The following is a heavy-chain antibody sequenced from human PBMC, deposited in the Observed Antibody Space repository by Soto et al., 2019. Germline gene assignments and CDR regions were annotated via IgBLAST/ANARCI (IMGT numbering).Heavy chain of an antibody. CDR3: ARESGGGYSSSWGGVPYYYYMDV. D-gene: IGHD6-13*01. CDR2: IYYSGST. V-gene: IGHV4-59*01. J-gene: IGHJ6*03. CDR1: GGSISSYY. Sequence: QVQLQESGPGLVKPSETLSLTCTVSGGSISSYYWSWIRQPPGKGLEWIGYIYYSGSTNYNPSLKSRVTISVDTSKNQYSRKLSSVTAADTAVYYCARESGGGYSSSWGGVPYYYYMDVWGKGTTVTVSS.